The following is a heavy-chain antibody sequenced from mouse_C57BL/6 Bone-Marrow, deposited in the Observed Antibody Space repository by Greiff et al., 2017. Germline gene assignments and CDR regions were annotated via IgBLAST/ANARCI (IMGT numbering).Heavy chain of an antibody. CDR1: GYTFTSYW. V-gene: IGHV1-69*01. CDR3: ARENGYYAMDY. J-gene: IGHJ4*01. Sequence: VQLQQPGAELVMPGASVKLSCKASGYTFTSYWMHWVKQRPGQGLEWIGEIDPSDSYTNYNQKFKGKSTLTVDKSSSTAYMQLSSLTSEDSAVLYCARENGYYAMDYRGQGTSVTVSS. CDR2: IDPSDSYT.